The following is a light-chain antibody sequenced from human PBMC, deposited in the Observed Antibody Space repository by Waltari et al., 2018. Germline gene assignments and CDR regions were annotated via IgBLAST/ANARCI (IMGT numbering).Light chain of an antibody. CDR3: QQYYNVPYN. J-gene: IGKJ2*01. Sequence: DIVVTQSPDSLAVCLGEGANINCKYSQSVLSRSDNKHFLGWYQQKPGQPPNLLIYWASTLESGVPDRFSCSGSATDFTLTISSLQAEDVAVYYCQQYYNVPYNFGHGTKLEI. CDR1: QSVLSRSDNKHF. V-gene: IGKV4-1*01. CDR2: WAS.